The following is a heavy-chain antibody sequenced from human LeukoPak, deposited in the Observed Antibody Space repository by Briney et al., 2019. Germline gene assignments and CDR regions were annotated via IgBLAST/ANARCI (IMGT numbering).Heavy chain of an antibody. Sequence: GGSLRLSCAASGFTFSSYGMHWVRQAPGKGLEWVAVIWYDGSNKYYADSVKGRFTISRDNSKNTLYLQMNSLRVEDTAVYYCARDLIAAAGTSWGQGTLVTVSS. CDR3: ARDLIAAAGTS. CDR2: IWYDGSNK. J-gene: IGHJ5*02. CDR1: GFTFSSYG. D-gene: IGHD6-13*01. V-gene: IGHV3-33*01.